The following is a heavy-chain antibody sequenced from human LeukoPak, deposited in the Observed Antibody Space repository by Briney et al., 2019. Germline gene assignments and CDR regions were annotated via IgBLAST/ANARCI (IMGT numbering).Heavy chain of an antibody. CDR2: IHYSGST. CDR1: GYSISSGYY. CDR3: ARTTEGYAGGPGYSYYYYMDV. J-gene: IGHJ6*03. V-gene: IGHV4-61*01. D-gene: IGHD5-12*01. Sequence: SETLSLTCTVSGYSISSGYYWSWIRQPPVKGLEWIGYIHYSGSTHYNPSLKSRVTISVDTSKNQVSLKLRSVTAADTAVYYCARTTEGYAGGPGYSYYYYMDVWGKGTTVTISS.